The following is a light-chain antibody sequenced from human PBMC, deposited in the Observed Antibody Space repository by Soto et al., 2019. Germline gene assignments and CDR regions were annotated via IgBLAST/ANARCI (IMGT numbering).Light chain of an antibody. CDR2: KAS. J-gene: IGKJ1*01. Sequence: DIQMTQSPSTLSASVGDSVTITCRASQSISSWLAWYQQKPGKAPKLLIYKASSLESGVPSRFSGSGSGTEFTLTISSLQPDDFATYYCQQYGRTFGQGTKVDIK. V-gene: IGKV1-5*03. CDR3: QQYGRT. CDR1: QSISSW.